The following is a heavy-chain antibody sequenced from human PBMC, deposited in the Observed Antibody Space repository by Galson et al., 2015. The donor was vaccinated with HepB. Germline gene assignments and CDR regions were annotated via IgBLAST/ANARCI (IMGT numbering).Heavy chain of an antibody. CDR1: GYTFTGYY. Sequence: SVKVSCKASGYTFTGYYMHWVRQAPGQGLEWMGWINPNSGGTNYAQKFQGWVTMTRDTPISTAYMELSRLRSDDTAVYYCARAGYGDYVGSVGMETYYYYGMDVWGQGTTVTVSS. J-gene: IGHJ6*02. D-gene: IGHD4-17*01. V-gene: IGHV1-2*04. CDR3: ARAGYGDYVGSVGMETYYYYGMDV. CDR2: INPNSGGT.